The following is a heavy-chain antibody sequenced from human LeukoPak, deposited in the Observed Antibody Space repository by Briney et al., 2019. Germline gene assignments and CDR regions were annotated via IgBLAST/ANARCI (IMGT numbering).Heavy chain of an antibody. CDR1: GGSTSNYY. CDR2: IYYSGST. D-gene: IGHD6-19*01. CDR3: ARVSSSGWHGFDY. V-gene: IGHV4-59*01. Sequence: SETLSLTCTVSGGSTSNYYWSWIRQPPGKGLEWIGYIYYSGSTNYNPSLKSRVTISVDTSKNQFSLKLSSVTAADTAVYYCARVSSSGWHGFDYWGQGTLVTVSS. J-gene: IGHJ4*02.